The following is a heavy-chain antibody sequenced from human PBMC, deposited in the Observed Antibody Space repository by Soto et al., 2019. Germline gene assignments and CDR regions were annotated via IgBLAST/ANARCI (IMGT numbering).Heavy chain of an antibody. V-gene: IGHV1-3*01. Sequence: ASVNVSCKASGYTFTDYALHWVRQAPGQRLEWMGWMNAGVGNTLYSQKFQGRITITRDTSASTAYMELNSLKSEDTAIYYCARDTGYTFGSLNYWGPGTLVTV. D-gene: IGHD5-18*01. CDR3: ARDTGYTFGSLNY. J-gene: IGHJ4*02. CDR2: MNAGVGNT. CDR1: GYTFTDYA.